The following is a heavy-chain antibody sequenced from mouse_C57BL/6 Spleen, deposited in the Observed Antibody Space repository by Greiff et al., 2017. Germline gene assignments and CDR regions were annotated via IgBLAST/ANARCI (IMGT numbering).Heavy chain of an antibody. V-gene: IGHV3-6*01. CDR1: GYSITSGYY. CDR3: AHYDGYYEPFAY. CDR2: ISYDGSN. J-gene: IGHJ3*01. D-gene: IGHD2-3*01. Sequence: EVQLVESGPGLVKPSQSLSLTCSVTGYSITSGYYWNWIRQFPGNKLEWMGYISYDGSNNYNPSLKNRISITRDTSKNQFFLKLNSVTTEATATYYCAHYDGYYEPFAYWGQGTLVTVSA.